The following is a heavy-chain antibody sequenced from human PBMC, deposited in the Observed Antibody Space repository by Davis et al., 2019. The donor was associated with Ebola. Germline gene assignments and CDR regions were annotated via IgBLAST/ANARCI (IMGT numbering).Heavy chain of an antibody. CDR2: INGDGSRT. Sequence: HTGGSLRLSCAASGFTFSSYGMHWVRQAPGKGLVWVSRINGDGSRTTYADSVKGRFTISRDNSKNTLYLQMNSLRAEDTAVYYCARQTLMDYWGQGTLVTVSS. J-gene: IGHJ4*02. CDR3: ARQTLMDY. V-gene: IGHV3-74*01. CDR1: GFTFSSYG. D-gene: IGHD2-8*01.